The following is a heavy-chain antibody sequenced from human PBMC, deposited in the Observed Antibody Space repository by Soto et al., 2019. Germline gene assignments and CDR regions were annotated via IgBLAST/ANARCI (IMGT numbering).Heavy chain of an antibody. CDR3: ARDRDYAFDY. D-gene: IGHD2-2*01. Sequence: EVQVVESGGGLVQPGGSLRLSCVTSGFTFNSYTMNWVRQAPGKGLEWISYISATGSIYYADSVKSRFTVSRDSAKNSLYLQRNSLRDEDTAVYYCARDRDYAFDYWGQGTLVTVSS. J-gene: IGHJ4*02. V-gene: IGHV3-48*02. CDR1: GFTFNSYT. CDR2: ISATGSI.